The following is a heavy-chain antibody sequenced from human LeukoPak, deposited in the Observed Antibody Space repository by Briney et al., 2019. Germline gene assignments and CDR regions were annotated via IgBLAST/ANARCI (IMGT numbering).Heavy chain of an antibody. D-gene: IGHD3-3*01. CDR2: IRHDGSNK. J-gene: IGHJ4*02. V-gene: IGHV3-30*02. CDR3: ARDYDFWSGYYSPTRGYFGY. Sequence: PGGSLRLSCAASGFTFSGSGMHWVRQAPGKGLEWVTFIRHDGSNKYYTDSVKGRFTISRDNSKNTLYLQMDSLRAEGTAVYYCARDYDFWSGYYSPTRGYFGYWGQGTLVTVSS. CDR1: GFTFSGSG.